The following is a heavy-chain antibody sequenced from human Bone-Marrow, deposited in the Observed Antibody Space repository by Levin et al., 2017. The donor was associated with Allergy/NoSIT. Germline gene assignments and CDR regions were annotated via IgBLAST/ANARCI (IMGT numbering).Heavy chain of an antibody. J-gene: IGHJ4*02. Sequence: GESLKISCAASGFTFSDYYMTWIRQTPGKGLEWVSYMSNTTNTKYYAAFAKGRFTISRDNANNSLYLQMDSLRVDDTAVYFCATGKRRFDYWGQGTLVTVSP. CDR2: MSNTTNTK. CDR1: GFTFSDYY. V-gene: IGHV3-11*01. CDR3: ATGKRRFDY.